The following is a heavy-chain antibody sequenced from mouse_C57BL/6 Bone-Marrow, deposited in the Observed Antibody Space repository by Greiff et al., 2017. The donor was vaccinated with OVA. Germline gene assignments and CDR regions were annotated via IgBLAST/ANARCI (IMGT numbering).Heavy chain of an antibody. CDR3: AREGTTVVARDAMDY. V-gene: IGHV2-6*03. D-gene: IGHD1-1*01. J-gene: IGHJ4*01. Sequence: QVQLKESGPGLVAPSQSLSITCTVSGFSLTSYGVHWVRQPPGKGLEWLVVIWSDGSTTYNSALKSRLSISKDNSKSQVFLKMNSLQTEDTAMYYCAREGTTVVARDAMDYWGQGTSVTVSS. CDR1: GFSLTSYG. CDR2: IWSDGST.